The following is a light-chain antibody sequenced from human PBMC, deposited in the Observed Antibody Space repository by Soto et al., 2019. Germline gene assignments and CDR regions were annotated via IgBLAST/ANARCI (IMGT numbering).Light chain of an antibody. J-gene: IGKJ5*01. Sequence: VLTQSPDTVTVSPGERVTLSCRASENINNYLAWYQQRPGQAPRLLIYEASSRATSVPARFIGSGSGTDSTLTISSLEPEDLAIYYCQKRGNWPHFGQGTRLEIK. CDR3: QKRGNWPH. CDR1: ENINNY. CDR2: EAS. V-gene: IGKV3-11*01.